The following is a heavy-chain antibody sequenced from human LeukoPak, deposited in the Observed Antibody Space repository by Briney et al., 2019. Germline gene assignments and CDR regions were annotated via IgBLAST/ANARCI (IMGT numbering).Heavy chain of an antibody. CDR1: GFTFTSSA. Sequence: SVKVSCKASGFTFTSSAVQWVRQARGQRLEWPGWIVVGSGNTNYAQKIQERVTITRDMSTSTAYMELSSLRSEDTAVYYCAADRYGSGSPRYWGQGTLVTVSS. D-gene: IGHD3-10*01. V-gene: IGHV1-58*01. J-gene: IGHJ4*02. CDR3: AADRYGSGSPRY. CDR2: IVVGSGNT.